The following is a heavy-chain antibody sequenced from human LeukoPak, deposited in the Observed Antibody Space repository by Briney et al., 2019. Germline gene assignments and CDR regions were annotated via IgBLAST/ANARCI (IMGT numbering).Heavy chain of an antibody. V-gene: IGHV4-31*03. Sequence: PSETLSLTCTVSGGSISSGGYYWSWIRQHPGKGLEWIGYIYYSGSTYYNPSLKSRVTISVDTSKSQFSLKLSSVTAADTAVYYCAREGGYSSQNYFDYWGQGTLVTVSS. CDR1: GGSISSGGYY. J-gene: IGHJ4*02. CDR2: IYYSGST. D-gene: IGHD5-18*01. CDR3: AREGGYSSQNYFDY.